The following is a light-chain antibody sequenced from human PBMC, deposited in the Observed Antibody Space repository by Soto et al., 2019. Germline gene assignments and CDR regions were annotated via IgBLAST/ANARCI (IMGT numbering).Light chain of an antibody. CDR1: QPSSSW. Sequence: SQPSSSWLPWDKQQPGKAPKXXIDAPSSLQSRGPSRFSGSGSGTDFTLTIGSLQTEDLATYHCQQGYSFPVTFGGGTKVDIK. J-gene: IGKJ4*01. CDR3: QQGYSFPVT. CDR2: APS. V-gene: IGKV1-12*01.